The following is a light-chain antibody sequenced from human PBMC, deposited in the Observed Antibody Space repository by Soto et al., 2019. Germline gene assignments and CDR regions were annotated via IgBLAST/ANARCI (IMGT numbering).Light chain of an antibody. CDR1: SGHNNHI. J-gene: IGLJ3*02. Sequence: HPVLTQSSSASASLGSSVKLTCTLSSGHNNHIIAWHQQQPGKAPRFLMKLEGSGSYNKGSGVRYRLSCSSSGADLYLAISTPHSEDEADNYCETWGSNTRVFGGGTKLTVL. CDR2: LEGSGSY. V-gene: IGLV4-60*03. CDR3: ETWGSNTRV.